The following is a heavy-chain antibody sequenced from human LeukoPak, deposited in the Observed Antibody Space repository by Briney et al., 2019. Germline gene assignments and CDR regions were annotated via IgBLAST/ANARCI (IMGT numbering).Heavy chain of an antibody. CDR1: GGSISSYY. D-gene: IGHD6-13*01. CDR2: IYYSGST. J-gene: IGHJ4*02. V-gene: IGHV4-59*01. CDR3: ARDLGIAAAEFDY. Sequence: SETLSLTCTVSGGSISSYYWSWIRQPPGKGLEWIGYIYYSGSTNYNPSLKSRVTISVDTSKNQFSLKLSSVTAADTAVYYCARDLGIAAAEFDYWGQGTLVTVSS.